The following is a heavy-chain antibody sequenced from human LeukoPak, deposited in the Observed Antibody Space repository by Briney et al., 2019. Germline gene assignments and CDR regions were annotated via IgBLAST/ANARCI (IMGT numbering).Heavy chain of an antibody. Sequence: PGGSLRLSCAASGFTFSSYGMHWVRQAPGKGLEWVTLIWSDGSKKYYADSVKGRFTISRDNAKNSLYLQMNSLRAEDTAVYYCARDPYSSGWFPYYFDYWGQGTLVTVSS. CDR3: ARDPYSSGWFPYYFDY. V-gene: IGHV3-33*08. CDR1: GFTFSSYG. CDR2: IWSDGSKK. D-gene: IGHD6-19*01. J-gene: IGHJ4*02.